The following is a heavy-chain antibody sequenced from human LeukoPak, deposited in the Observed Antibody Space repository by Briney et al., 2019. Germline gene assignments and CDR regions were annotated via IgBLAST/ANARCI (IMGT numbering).Heavy chain of an antibody. CDR1: GFTFRSYS. V-gene: IGHV3-21*01. J-gene: IGHJ3*02. CDR2: VNSDSNYI. CDR3: AVAYYYGSGDAFDI. Sequence: GGSLRLSCAASGFTFRSYSMNWVRQAPGKGLEWVSSVNSDSNYIYYADSVQGRFTISRDNAKNSLYLQMNSLRAEDTAVYYCAVAYYYGSGDAFDIWGQGTKVTVSS. D-gene: IGHD3-10*01.